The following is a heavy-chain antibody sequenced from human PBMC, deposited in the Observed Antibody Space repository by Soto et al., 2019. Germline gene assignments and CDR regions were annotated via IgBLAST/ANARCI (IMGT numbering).Heavy chain of an antibody. J-gene: IGHJ6*02. D-gene: IGHD6-6*01. CDR1: GFTFSSYA. Sequence: QVQLVESGGGVVEPGRSLRLSCAASGFTFSSYAMHWVRQAPGKGLEWVAVISYDGSNKYYADSVKGRFTISRDNSKNTLYLQMNSLRAEDTAVYYRASLIAALSYYYGMDVWGQGTTVTVSS. V-gene: IGHV3-30-3*01. CDR2: ISYDGSNK. CDR3: ASLIAALSYYYGMDV.